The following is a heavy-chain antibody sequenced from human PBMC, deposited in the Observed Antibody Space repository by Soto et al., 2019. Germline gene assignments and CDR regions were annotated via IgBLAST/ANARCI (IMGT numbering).Heavy chain of an antibody. CDR2: ISASNGNT. J-gene: IGHJ5*02. CDR3: ARVEAAMSGHWFDP. V-gene: IGHV1-18*01. CDR1: GYTFTSHG. D-gene: IGHD2-2*01. Sequence: ASVKVSCKASGYTFTSHGISWVRQAPGQGLEWMGWISASNGNTNYAQKLQGRVTMTTDTYTSTAYLELRSLRSDDTAVYYCARVEAAMSGHWFDPWGQGTLVTVSS.